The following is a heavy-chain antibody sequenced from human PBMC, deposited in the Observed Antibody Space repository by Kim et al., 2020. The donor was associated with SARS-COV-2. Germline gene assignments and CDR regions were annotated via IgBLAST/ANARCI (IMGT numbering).Heavy chain of an antibody. CDR3: AREGYYDSSGDFDY. V-gene: IGHV1-69*01. J-gene: IGHJ4*02. D-gene: IGHD3-22*01. Sequence: EQKCQGRVTITADESTSTAYMELSSLRSEDTAVYYCAREGYYDSSGDFDYWGQGTLVTVSS.